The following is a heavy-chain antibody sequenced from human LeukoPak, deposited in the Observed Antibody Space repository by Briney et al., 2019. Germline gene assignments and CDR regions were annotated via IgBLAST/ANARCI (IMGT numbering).Heavy chain of an antibody. D-gene: IGHD3-10*01. J-gene: IGHJ4*02. V-gene: IGHV4-39*01. CDR3: ARHYYGSGSYYYAFDY. Sequence: SETLSLTCTVSGGSISSSSYYWGWIRQPPGKGLEWIGSIYYSGSTYYNPSLKSRVTISVDTSKNQFSLKLSSVTAADTAVYYCARHYYGSGSYYYAFDYWGQGTLVTVSS. CDR2: IYYSGST. CDR1: GGSISSSSYY.